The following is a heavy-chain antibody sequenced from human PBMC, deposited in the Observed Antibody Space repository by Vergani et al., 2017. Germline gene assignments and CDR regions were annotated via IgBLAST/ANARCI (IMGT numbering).Heavy chain of an antibody. J-gene: IGHJ4*02. CDR2: ISYDGSNK. Sequence: QVQLVESGGGVVQPGRSLRLSCAASGFTFSSYGMHWVRQAPGKGLEWVAVISYDGSNKYYADSVKGRFTISRDNSKNMRYLQMNGLRAEDTAVYYCAKDRGVGGYYKNYWGRGALVTVSS. CDR3: AKDRGVGGYYKNY. V-gene: IGHV3-30*18. CDR1: GFTFSSYG. D-gene: IGHD3-22*01.